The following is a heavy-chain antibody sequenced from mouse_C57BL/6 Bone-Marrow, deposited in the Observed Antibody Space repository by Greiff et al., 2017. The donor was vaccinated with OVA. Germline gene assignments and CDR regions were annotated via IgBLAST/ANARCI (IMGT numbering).Heavy chain of an antibody. V-gene: IGHV1-15*01. CDR1: GYTFTDYE. J-gene: IGHJ4*01. CDR2: IDPETGGT. Sequence: VKLQESGAELVRPGASVTLSCKASGYTFTDYEMHWVKQTPVHGLEWIGAIDPETGGTAYNPKFKGKAILTADKSSRTAYMELRSLTAEDSAVYYCTRLYEEAMDYWGQGTSVTVSS. D-gene: IGHD2-12*01. CDR3: TRLYEEAMDY.